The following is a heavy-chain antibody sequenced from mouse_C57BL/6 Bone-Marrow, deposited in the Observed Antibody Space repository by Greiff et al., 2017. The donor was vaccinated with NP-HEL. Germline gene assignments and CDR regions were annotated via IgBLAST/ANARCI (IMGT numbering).Heavy chain of an antibody. D-gene: IGHD1-1*01. J-gene: IGHJ2*01. CDR2: INPNNGGT. CDR1: GYTFTDYY. Sequence: EVQLQQSGPELVKPGASVKISCKASGYTFTDYYMNWVKQSHGKSLEWIGDINPNNGGTSYNQKFKGKATLTVDKSSSTAYMELRSLTSEDSAVYYCVTTVVFDYWGQGTTLTVSS. CDR3: VTTVVFDY. V-gene: IGHV1-26*01.